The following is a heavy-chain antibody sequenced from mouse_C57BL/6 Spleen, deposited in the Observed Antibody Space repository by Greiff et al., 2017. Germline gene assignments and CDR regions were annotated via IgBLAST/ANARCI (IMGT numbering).Heavy chain of an antibody. V-gene: IGHV14-4*01. D-gene: IGHD1-1*01. J-gene: IGHJ1*03. CDR2: IDPENGDT. Sequence: DVQLQESGAELVRPGASVKLSCTASGFNIKDDYMHWVKQRPEQGLEWIGWIDPENGDTEYASKFQGKATITADTSSNTAYLQLSSLTSEDTAVYYCTTDYGSSFWYFDVWGTGTTVTVSS. CDR1: GFNIKDDY. CDR3: TTDYGSSFWYFDV.